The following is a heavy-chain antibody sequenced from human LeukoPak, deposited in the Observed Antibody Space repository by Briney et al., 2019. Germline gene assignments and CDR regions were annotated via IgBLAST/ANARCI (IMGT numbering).Heavy chain of an antibody. CDR2: IDPSDSYT. CDR1: GYSFTSYW. J-gene: IGHJ4*02. CDR3: ARQSGLGGFGELFFDY. V-gene: IGHV5-10-1*01. D-gene: IGHD3-10*01. Sequence: GESLRISCKGSGYSFTSYWISWVCQMPGKDLEWMGRIDPSDSYTKYSPSFQGHVTISADKSISTAYLQWSSLKASDTAMYYCARQSGLGGFGELFFDYWGQGTLVTVSS.